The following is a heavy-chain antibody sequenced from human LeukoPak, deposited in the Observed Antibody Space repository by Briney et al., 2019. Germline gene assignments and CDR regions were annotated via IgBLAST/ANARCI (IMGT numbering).Heavy chain of an antibody. CDR1: GFTFSSYA. CDR3: AKDQVGAIHFDY. J-gene: IGHJ4*02. Sequence: GGSLRLSRAASGFTFSSYAMHWVRQAPGKGLEWVAVISYDGSNKYYADSVKGRFTISRDNSKNTLYLQMNSLRAEDTAVYYCAKDQVGAIHFDYWGQGTLVTVSS. V-gene: IGHV3-30*04. CDR2: ISYDGSNK. D-gene: IGHD1-26*01.